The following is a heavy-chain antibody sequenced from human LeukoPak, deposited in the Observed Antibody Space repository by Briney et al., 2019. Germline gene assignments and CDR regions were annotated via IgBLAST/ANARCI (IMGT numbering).Heavy chain of an antibody. Sequence: GGSLRLSCAASGFTFSSYGMHWVRQAPGKGLEWVAVISYDGSNKYYADSVKGRFTISRDNSKNTLYLQMNSLRAEDTAVYYCDLTGTGDYWGQRTMVTVSS. CDR2: ISYDGSNK. V-gene: IGHV3-30*03. CDR3: DLTGTGDY. J-gene: IGHJ4*02. D-gene: IGHD6-13*01. CDR1: GFTFSSYG.